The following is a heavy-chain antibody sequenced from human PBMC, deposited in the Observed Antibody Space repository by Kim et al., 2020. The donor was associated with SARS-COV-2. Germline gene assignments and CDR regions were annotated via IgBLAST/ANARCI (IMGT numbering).Heavy chain of an antibody. CDR2: IWYDGSNK. V-gene: IGHV3-33*01. CDR1: GFTFSSYG. Sequence: GGSLRLSCAASGFTFSSYGIHWVRQAPGKGLEWVAVIWYDGSNKYYADSVKGRFTISRDNSKNTLYLQMNSLRAEDTAVYYCARDWVPYCSGGSCYLGWFDPWGQGTLVTVSS. J-gene: IGHJ5*02. CDR3: ARDWVPYCSGGSCYLGWFDP. D-gene: IGHD2-15*01.